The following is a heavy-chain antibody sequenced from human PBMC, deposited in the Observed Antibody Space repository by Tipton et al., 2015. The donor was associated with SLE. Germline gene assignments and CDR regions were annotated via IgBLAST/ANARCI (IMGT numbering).Heavy chain of an antibody. CDR2: ISSSGSTI. V-gene: IGHV3-48*03. CDR3: AKSRNCSGGSCYLGCGMDV. D-gene: IGHD2-15*01. J-gene: IGHJ6*02. Sequence: SLRLSCAASGFTFSSYEMNWVRQAPGKGLEWVSYISSSGSTIYYADSVKGRFTISRDNAKNSLYLQMNSLRAEDTAVYYCAKSRNCSGGSCYLGCGMDVWGQGPTVTVSS. CDR1: GFTFSSYE.